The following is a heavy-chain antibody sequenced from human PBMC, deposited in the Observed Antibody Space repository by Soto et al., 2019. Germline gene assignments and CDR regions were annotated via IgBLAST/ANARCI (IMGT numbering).Heavy chain of an antibody. CDR3: ARGPERARVTVAVDL. V-gene: IGHV1-2*02. J-gene: IGHJ6*01. D-gene: IGHD6-19*01. CDR1: GYTFNGYY. CDR2: INPNSGGT. Sequence: ASVNLSCKASGYTFNGYYMLWVRQAPGQGLEWMGWINPNSGGTNYAQKFQGRVTMTRDTSISTAYMELSRLGSDDTAVYYCARGPERARVTVAVDLWGQGTTVTGSS.